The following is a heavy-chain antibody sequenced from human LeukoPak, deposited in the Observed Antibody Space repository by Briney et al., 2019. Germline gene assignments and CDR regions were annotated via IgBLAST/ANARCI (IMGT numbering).Heavy chain of an antibody. J-gene: IGHJ5*02. CDR3: ARDNYYDSRGYFNWFDP. V-gene: IGHV4-59*01. Sequence: SETLSLTCTVSGASITSYYWTWIRQPPGKGLEWIGYIFYSGSTNYNPSLKSRVTISLETSKKQFSLKLTSVTAADTAVYYCARDNYYDSRGYFNWFDPWGQGTLVTVSS. D-gene: IGHD3-22*01. CDR2: IFYSGST. CDR1: GASITSYY.